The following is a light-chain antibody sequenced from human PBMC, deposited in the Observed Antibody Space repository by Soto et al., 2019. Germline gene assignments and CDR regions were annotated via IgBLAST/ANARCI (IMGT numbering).Light chain of an antibody. Sequence: QFVLTQPASVSGSPGQAITISCSGSSSDVGAHNFVSWYQHHPGKAPKLMIYEVSNRPSGVSNRFSGSKSGNTASLTISGLQAEDEADYYCNSYTSSNTYVFGSGTKVTVL. J-gene: IGLJ1*01. CDR3: NSYTSSNTYV. V-gene: IGLV2-14*01. CDR2: EVS. CDR1: SSDVGAHNF.